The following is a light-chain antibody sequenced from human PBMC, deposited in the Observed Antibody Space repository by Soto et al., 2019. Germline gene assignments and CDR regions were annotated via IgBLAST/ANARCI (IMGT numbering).Light chain of an antibody. J-gene: IGLJ2*01. CDR1: NSDVGTYNL. CDR3: SSYTTSHTLV. CDR2: EAI. Sequence: QSVLTQPASVSGSPGQSITISCTGANSDVGTYNLVSWYQQHPGKAPKLMIYEAIKRPSGVSSRFSGSKSGNTASLTISGLQAEDEADYYCSSYTTSHTLVFGGGTKLTVL. V-gene: IGLV2-14*02.